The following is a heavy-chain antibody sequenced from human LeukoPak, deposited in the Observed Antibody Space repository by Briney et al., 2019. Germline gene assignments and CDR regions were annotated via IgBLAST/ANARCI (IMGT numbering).Heavy chain of an antibody. CDR3: AAMVRGAGYMDV. CDR2: IYHSGST. D-gene: IGHD3-10*01. CDR1: GYSISSGYY. Sequence: PSETLSLTCTVSGYSISSGYYWGWIRQPPGKGLEWIGSIYHSGSTYYNPSLKSRVTVSVDTSKNQSSLKLSSVTAADTAVYYCAAMVRGAGYMDVWGKGTTVTISS. V-gene: IGHV4-38-2*02. J-gene: IGHJ6*03.